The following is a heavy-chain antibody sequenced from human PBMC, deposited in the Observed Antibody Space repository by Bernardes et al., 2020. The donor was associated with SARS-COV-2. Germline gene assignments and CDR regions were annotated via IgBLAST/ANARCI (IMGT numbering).Heavy chain of an antibody. CDR2: INPNSGGT. Sequence: SVKVSCKASGYTFTGYYIHWVRQAPGQGLEWMGWINPNSGGTNYAQKFQGRVTMTRDTSISTAYMELSRLRSDDTAVYFCALPPTNYDRYGMDVWGQGTTVTVSS. V-gene: IGHV1-2*02. CDR3: ALPPTNYDRYGMDV. CDR1: GYTFTGYY. D-gene: IGHD3-22*01. J-gene: IGHJ6*02.